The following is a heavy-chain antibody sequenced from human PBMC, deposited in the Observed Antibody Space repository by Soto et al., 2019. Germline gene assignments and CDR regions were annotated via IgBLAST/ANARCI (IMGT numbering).Heavy chain of an antibody. CDR1: GFTFSSYA. D-gene: IGHD2-15*01. J-gene: IGHJ3*01. CDR2: ISVGGGSI. Sequence: EVQLVESGGGLVQPGGSLRVSCVASGFTFSSYALNWARQAPGKGLEWVSYISVGGGSIFYADSVKGRFTISSGDATNSLYLQMNSLRDEDTAVYYCVRDHRWAFDFLGQGTMVTVSS. V-gene: IGHV3-48*02. CDR3: VRDHRWAFDF.